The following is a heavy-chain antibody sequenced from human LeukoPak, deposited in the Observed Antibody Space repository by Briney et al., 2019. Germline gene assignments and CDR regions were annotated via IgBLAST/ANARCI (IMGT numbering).Heavy chain of an antibody. J-gene: IGHJ4*02. CDR1: GFTFGDYA. CDR3: ARYNTGSVDY. CDR2: IWYDGSKK. V-gene: IGHV3-33*01. Sequence: PGGSLRLSCTASGFTFGDYAMSWFRQAPGKGLEWVAVIWYDGSKKYYADSVKGRFTISRDNSKNTLYLQTDSLRDTAVYYCARYNTGSVDYWGQGTLVTVSS. D-gene: IGHD2-8*02.